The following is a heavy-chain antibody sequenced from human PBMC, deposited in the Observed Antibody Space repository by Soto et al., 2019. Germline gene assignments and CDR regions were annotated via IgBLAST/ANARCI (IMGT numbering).Heavy chain of an antibody. J-gene: IGHJ3*02. CDR1: GFTFSSYA. Sequence: EVQLLESGGGLVQPGGSLRLSCAASGFTFSSYAMSWVRQAPGKGLEWVSAISGSGGSTYYADSGKGRFTISRDNSKKKLYLQLTTLRAEETAVYYCAKDLGEYSRYDLGQGDFDIWAKAIKVTASS. CDR3: AKDLGEYSRYDLGQGDFDI. D-gene: IGHD5-12*01. V-gene: IGHV3-23*01. CDR2: ISGSGGST.